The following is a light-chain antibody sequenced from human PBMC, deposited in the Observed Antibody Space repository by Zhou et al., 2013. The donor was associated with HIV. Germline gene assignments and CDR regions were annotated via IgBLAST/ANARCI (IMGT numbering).Light chain of an antibody. CDR3: LQHHTYPWT. V-gene: IGKV1-8*01. CDR1: QDISTY. Sequence: AIRMTQYPSSFAASTGDRVTITCRASQDISTYLAWYQQKPGEAPNLLIYGASTLQTGVPARFSGGGSGTDFTLTINCLQSEDFATYFCLQHHTYPWTFGQGTRVEIK. J-gene: IGKJ1*01. CDR2: GAS.